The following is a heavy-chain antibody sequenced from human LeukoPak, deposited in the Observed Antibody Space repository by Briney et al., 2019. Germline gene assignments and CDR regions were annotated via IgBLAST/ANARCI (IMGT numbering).Heavy chain of an antibody. CDR1: GFTFSSYS. Sequence: GGSLRLSCAASGFTFSSYSMNWVRQAPGKGLEWVSYISSSSSTIYCADSVKGRFTISRDNAKNSLYLQMNSLRAEDTAVYYCASGVVAAFYWGQGTLVTVSS. V-gene: IGHV3-48*04. D-gene: IGHD3-22*01. CDR3: ASGVVAAFY. J-gene: IGHJ4*02. CDR2: ISSSSSTI.